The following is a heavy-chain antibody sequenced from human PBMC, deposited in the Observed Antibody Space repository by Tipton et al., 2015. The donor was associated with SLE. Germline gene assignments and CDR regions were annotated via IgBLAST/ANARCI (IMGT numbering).Heavy chain of an antibody. CDR3: ARPGEAYSWDAFDI. CDR1: GGSLSGYY. J-gene: IGHJ3*02. CDR2: SHQSGST. Sequence: TLSLTCAVYGGSLSGYYWSWIRQPPGKGPGWIGESHQSGSTNYHPSFKSRVTISVDTSKNQFSLRLSSVTAADTAVYYCARPGEAYSWDAFDIWGQGTMVTVSS. V-gene: IGHV4-34*01. D-gene: IGHD2-21*01.